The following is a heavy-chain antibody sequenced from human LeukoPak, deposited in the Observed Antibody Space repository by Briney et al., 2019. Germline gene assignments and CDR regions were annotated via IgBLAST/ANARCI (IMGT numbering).Heavy chain of an antibody. CDR1: GGSFSGYY. Sequence: SETLSLTCAVYGGSFSGYYWSWLRQPPGKGLEWIGEINHSGSTNYNPSLKSRVTISVDTSKNQFSLKLSSVTAADTAVYYCASMGGGYSYGFWGQGTLVTVSS. CDR2: INHSGST. D-gene: IGHD5-18*01. V-gene: IGHV4-34*01. J-gene: IGHJ4*02. CDR3: ASMGGGYSYGF.